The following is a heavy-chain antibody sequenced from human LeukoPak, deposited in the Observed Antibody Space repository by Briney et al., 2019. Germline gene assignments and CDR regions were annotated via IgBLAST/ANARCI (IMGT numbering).Heavy chain of an antibody. V-gene: IGHV1-69*05. CDR1: GGTFSSYA. Sequence: ASVKVSCKASGGTFSSYAISWVRQAPGQGLEWMGGIIPIFGTANYAQKFQGRVTITTDESTSTAYMELSSLRSEDTAVYYCARGEGKPQSYYYYYMDVWGKGTTVTVSS. J-gene: IGHJ6*03. CDR3: ARGEGKPQSYYYYYMDV. CDR2: IIPIFGTA. D-gene: IGHD3-16*01.